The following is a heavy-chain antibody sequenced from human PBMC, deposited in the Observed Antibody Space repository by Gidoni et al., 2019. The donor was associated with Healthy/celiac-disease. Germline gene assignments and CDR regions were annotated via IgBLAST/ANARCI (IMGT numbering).Heavy chain of an antibody. D-gene: IGHD2-15*01. Sequence: QVQLVQSGAEVKKPGSSVKVSCKASGGTFSSYAISWVRQAPGQGLEWMGGIIPIFGTANYAQKFQGRVTITADESTSTAYMELSSLRSEDTAVYYCARSYCSGGSCYSVYYYGMDVWGQGTTVTVSS. V-gene: IGHV1-69*01. CDR3: ARSYCSGGSCYSVYYYGMDV. CDR2: IIPIFGTA. J-gene: IGHJ6*02. CDR1: GGTFSSYA.